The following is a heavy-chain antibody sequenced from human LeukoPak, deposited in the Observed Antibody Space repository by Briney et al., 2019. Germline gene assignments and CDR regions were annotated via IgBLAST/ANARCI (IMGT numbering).Heavy chain of an antibody. Sequence: SETLSLTCTVSGGSISSYYWSWIRPPPGKGLEWIGYIYYSGSTNYNPSLKSRVTISVDTSKNQFSLKLSSVTAADTAVYYCARLFLGRHDYWGQGTLVTVSS. CDR2: IYYSGST. J-gene: IGHJ4*02. V-gene: IGHV4-59*08. D-gene: IGHD2/OR15-2a*01. CDR3: ARLFLGRHDY. CDR1: GGSISSYY.